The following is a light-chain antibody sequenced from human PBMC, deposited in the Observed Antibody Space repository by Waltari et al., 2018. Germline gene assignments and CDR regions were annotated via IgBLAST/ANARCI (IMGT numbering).Light chain of an antibody. V-gene: IGLV2-14*03. CDR1: SRDIGAYDY. CDR2: DVS. Sequence: QSGLTQPASVSGFPGQSVTISCPGTSRDIGAYDYVPWFQQHPVKAPRVIIFDVSDRPSGGSYRFSGSKSGNTASLTISDLQAEDEADYYCNSYTTVNSVVFGGGTKLTVL. CDR3: NSYTTVNSVV. J-gene: IGLJ3*02.